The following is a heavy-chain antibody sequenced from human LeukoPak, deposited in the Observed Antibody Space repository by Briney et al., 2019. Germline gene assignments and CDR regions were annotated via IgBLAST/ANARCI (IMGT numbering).Heavy chain of an antibody. V-gene: IGHV1-69*04. CDR2: IIPILGIA. CDR1: GGTFRNYA. D-gene: IGHD3-22*01. Sequence: SVKVSCQASGGTFRNYAISWVRQAPGQGLEWMGRIIPILGIANYPQKFQGRVTMTRNTSISTAYMELSSLRSEDTAVYYCARAGYYYDSSGYHLTFCDIWGQGTMVTVSS. J-gene: IGHJ3*02. CDR3: ARAGYYYDSSGYHLTFCDI.